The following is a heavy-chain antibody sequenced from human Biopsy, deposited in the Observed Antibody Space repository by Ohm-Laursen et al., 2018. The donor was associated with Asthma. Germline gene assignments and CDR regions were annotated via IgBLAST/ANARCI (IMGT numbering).Heavy chain of an antibody. V-gene: IGHV1-69*06. CDR2: ISPVFGST. J-gene: IGHJ6*02. CDR1: GGTFGNYA. Sequence: SVKISCKASGGTFGNYAISWVRQAPGLGLEWMGGISPVFGSTNIAQKFQGRVTISADIFTKTAYLEVSSLRSDDTAVYYCASPSSSREILYYYYNMDIWGQGTTVTV. D-gene: IGHD6-13*01. CDR3: ASPSSSREILYYYYNMDI.